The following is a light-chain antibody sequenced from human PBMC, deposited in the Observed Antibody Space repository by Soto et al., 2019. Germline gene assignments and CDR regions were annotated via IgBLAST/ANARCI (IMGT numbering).Light chain of an antibody. CDR3: VLYMGRGIWV. Sequence: QAVVTQEPSFSVSPGGTVTLTCGLSSGSVSTRHYPSWYQQTPGQTPRTLIYSTNSRSSGVPDRFSGSILGNKAALTITGAQADDECDYYCVLYMGRGIWVFGGGTQLTVL. J-gene: IGLJ3*02. CDR2: STN. CDR1: SGSVSTRHY. V-gene: IGLV8-61*01.